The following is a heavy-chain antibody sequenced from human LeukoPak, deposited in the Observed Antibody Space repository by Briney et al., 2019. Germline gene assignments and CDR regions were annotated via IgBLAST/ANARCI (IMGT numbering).Heavy chain of an antibody. J-gene: IGHJ4*02. D-gene: IGHD3-3*01. CDR1: GGSFSGYY. CDR2: INHSGST. CDR3: ARGLYDFWSGTLFDY. V-gene: IGHV4-34*01. Sequence: SEALSLTCAVYGGSFSGYYWSWIRQPPGKGLEWIGEINHSGSTNYNPSLKSRVTISVDTSKNQFPLKLSSVTAADTAVYYCARGLYDFWSGTLFDYWGQGTLVTVSS.